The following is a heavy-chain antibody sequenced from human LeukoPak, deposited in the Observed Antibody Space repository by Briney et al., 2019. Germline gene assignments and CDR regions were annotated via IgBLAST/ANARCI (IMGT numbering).Heavy chain of an antibody. Sequence: SVKVSCKASGGSFSRYAISWVRQAPGQGLEWMGGIIPIFGTANYAQKFQGRVTITADGSTRTAYLELRTLRSEDTAIYYCARGSGETGGYYYVYWGRGTPVTVSS. J-gene: IGHJ4*02. CDR2: IIPIFGTA. D-gene: IGHD3-22*01. CDR3: ARGSGETGGYYYVY. V-gene: IGHV1-69*13. CDR1: GGSFSRYA.